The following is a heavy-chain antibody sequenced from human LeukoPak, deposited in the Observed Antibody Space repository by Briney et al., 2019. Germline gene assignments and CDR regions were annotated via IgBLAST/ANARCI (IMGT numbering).Heavy chain of an antibody. CDR3: ARHLWGTGWYFMQY. Sequence: SETLSLTCIVSGGSISSDSYYWAWIRQPPGKGLQWIGSLYYRGSAYYDSSLKSRVTISGDTSQNQFFLKLSSVTAADTAVYYCARHLWGTGWYFMQYWGQGALVTVSS. D-gene: IGHD6-19*01. CDR1: GGSISSDSYY. J-gene: IGHJ4*02. CDR2: LYYRGSA. V-gene: IGHV4-39*01.